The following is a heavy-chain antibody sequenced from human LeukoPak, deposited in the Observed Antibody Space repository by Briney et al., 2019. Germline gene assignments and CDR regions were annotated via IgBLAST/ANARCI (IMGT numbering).Heavy chain of an antibody. J-gene: IGHJ4*02. CDR3: ATLLEAYCGGDCRHAHY. V-gene: IGHV3-48*02. Sequence: GGSLRLSCAASGFTFSSYSMNWVRQAPGKGLEWVSYIGSSSSTIYCADSVKGRFTISRDNAKNSLYLQMNSLRDEDTAVYYCATLLEAYCGGDCRHAHYWGQGTLVTVSS. CDR2: IGSSSSTI. D-gene: IGHD2-21*02. CDR1: GFTFSSYS.